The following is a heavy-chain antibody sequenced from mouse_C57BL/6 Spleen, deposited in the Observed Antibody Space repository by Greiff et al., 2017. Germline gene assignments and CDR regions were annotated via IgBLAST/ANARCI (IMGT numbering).Heavy chain of an antibody. CDR2: IDPSASYT. CDR1: GYTFTSYW. CDR3: ARSCYGSSYSWFAY. J-gene: IGHJ3*01. Sequence: QVQLQQPGAELVMPGASVKLSCKASGYTFTSYWMHWVQQRPGQGLEWIGEIDPSASYTNYNQKFKGQSTLTVDKSSSPAYMQLSSLTSEDSAVYYCARSCYGSSYSWFAYWGQGTLVTVSA. V-gene: IGHV1-69*01. D-gene: IGHD1-1*01.